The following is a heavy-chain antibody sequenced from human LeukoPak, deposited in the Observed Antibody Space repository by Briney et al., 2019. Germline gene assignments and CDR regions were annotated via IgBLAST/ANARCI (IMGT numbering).Heavy chain of an antibody. CDR2: IYYSGST. V-gene: IGHV4-59*01. CDR3: AAVAGLGNAFDI. D-gene: IGHD6-19*01. J-gene: IGHJ3*02. CDR1: GGSISSYY. Sequence: SETLSLTCTVAGGSISSYYWSWIRQPPGKGLEWIGYIYYSGSTNYNPSLKSRVTISVDTSKNQFSLKLSSVTADDTAVYYCAAVAGLGNAFDIWGQGTMVTVSS.